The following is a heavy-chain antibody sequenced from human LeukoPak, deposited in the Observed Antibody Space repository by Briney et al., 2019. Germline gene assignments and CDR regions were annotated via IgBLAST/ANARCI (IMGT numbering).Heavy chain of an antibody. CDR3: ARVTARSRYYDSSGYYPLRYGMDV. V-gene: IGHV4-34*01. CDR2: INHSGST. D-gene: IGHD3-22*01. Sequence: SETLSLTCAVYGGSFSGYYWSWIRQPPGKGLEWIGEINHSGSTNYNPSLKSRVTISVDTSKNQFSLKLSSVTAADTAVYYCARVTARSRYYDSSGYYPLRYGMDVWGQGTTVTVSS. J-gene: IGHJ6*02. CDR1: GGSFSGYY.